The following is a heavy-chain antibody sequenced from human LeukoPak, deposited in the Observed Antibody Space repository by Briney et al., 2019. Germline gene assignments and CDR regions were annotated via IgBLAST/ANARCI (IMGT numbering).Heavy chain of an antibody. CDR3: ARGGDSSSPDY. D-gene: IGHD3-16*01. Sequence: GGSLRLSCAASGFTFDDYGMTWVRQAPGKGLEWVSGINWNGGNTGYADSVKGRFTISRDNAKNSLYLQMNSLRVDDTALYHCARGGDSSSPDYWGQGTLVTVSS. CDR2: INWNGGNT. CDR1: GFTFDDYG. J-gene: IGHJ4*02. V-gene: IGHV3-20*01.